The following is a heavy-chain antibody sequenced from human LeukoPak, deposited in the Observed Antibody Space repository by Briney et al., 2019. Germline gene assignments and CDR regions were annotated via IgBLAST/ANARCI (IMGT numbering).Heavy chain of an antibody. Sequence: SQTLSLTCAVPGGSISSGGYSWSWIRQPPGKGLEWIGYIYHSGSTYYNPSLKSRVTISVDRSKNQFSLKLSSVTAADTAVYYCARIWFYRYFDLWGRGTLVTVSS. D-gene: IGHD3-10*01. J-gene: IGHJ2*01. V-gene: IGHV4-30-2*01. CDR3: ARIWFYRYFDL. CDR2: IYHSGST. CDR1: GGSISSGGYS.